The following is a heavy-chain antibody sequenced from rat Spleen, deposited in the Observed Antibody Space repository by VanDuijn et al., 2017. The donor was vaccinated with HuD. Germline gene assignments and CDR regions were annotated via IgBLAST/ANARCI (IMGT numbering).Heavy chain of an antibody. J-gene: IGHJ1*01. CDR2: ISYDGSSS. CDR1: GFTFSDYN. D-gene: IGHD1-12*02. Sequence: EVQLVESGGGLVQPGRSLKLSCAASGFTFSDYNMAWVRQAPKKGLEWVATISYDGSSSYYRDSVKGRFTLSRDNAKSTLYLQMDSLRSEDTATYYCARLDYYDGTYYWYFDFWGPGTMVTVSS. V-gene: IGHV5-7*01. CDR3: ARLDYYDGTYYWYFDF.